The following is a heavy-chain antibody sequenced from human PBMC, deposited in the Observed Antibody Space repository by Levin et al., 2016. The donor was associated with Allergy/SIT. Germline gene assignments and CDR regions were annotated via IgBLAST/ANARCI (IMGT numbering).Heavy chain of an antibody. J-gene: IGHJ4*02. Sequence: SETLSLTCAVYGGSFSGYYWSWIRQPPGKGLEWIGEINHSGSTNYNPSLKSRVTISVDTSKNQFSLKLSSVTAADTAVYYCARGSSPTEKLDYWGQGTLVTVSS. CDR3: ARGSSPTEKLDY. D-gene: IGHD6-13*01. CDR1: GGSFSGYY. V-gene: IGHV4-34*01. CDR2: INHSGST.